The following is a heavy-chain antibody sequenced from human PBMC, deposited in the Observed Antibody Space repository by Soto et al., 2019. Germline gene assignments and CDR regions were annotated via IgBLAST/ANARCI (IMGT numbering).Heavy chain of an antibody. J-gene: IGHJ6*02. CDR1: GYTFTAYY. Sequence: QVQLVQSGAEVKEPGDSVRVSCEASGYTFTAYYIHWVRQAPGQGLEWMGWINPEFGDTTYGQDFQGRLTLTRDMSISTVCMDLSRLTPDDSAIYYCARNMDYYYGPGSGNGHGVWGQGTTVNVFS. V-gene: IGHV1-2*02. D-gene: IGHD3-10*01. CDR3: ARNMDYYYGPGSGNGHGV. CDR2: INPEFGDT.